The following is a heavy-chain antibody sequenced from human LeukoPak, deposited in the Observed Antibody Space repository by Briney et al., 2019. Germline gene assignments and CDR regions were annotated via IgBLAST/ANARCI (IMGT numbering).Heavy chain of an antibody. V-gene: IGHV3-23*01. D-gene: IGHD3-3*01. J-gene: IGHJ5*02. CDR1: AITFSSYA. Sequence: GGSLRLSCAASAITFSSYAMSWVRQAPGKGLEWVSGISGSGSSTYYADSVKGRFTISRDNSKNMLYLQMNSLRAEDTAVYYCARVKVFFEPIYHSFDAWGQGTLVTVSS. CDR2: ISGSGSST. CDR3: ARVKVFFEPIYHSFDA.